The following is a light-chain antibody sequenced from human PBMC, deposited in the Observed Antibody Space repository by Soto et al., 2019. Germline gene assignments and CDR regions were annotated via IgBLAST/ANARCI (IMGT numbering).Light chain of an antibody. Sequence: ELVLTQSPCTLSLSPRERATLSCRASQSLSSRNLAWYQQKPGQARSPLICGVSSRATGIPDRFSGSGSGTDFTLTISSLEPEDFAVYSCQQYSKAPITFGQGTRLEIK. CDR3: QQYSKAPIT. CDR2: GVS. J-gene: IGKJ5*01. CDR1: QSLSSRN. V-gene: IGKV3-20*01.